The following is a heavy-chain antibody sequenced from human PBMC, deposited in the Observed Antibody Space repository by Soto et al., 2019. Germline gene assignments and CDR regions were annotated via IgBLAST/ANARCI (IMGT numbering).Heavy chain of an antibody. V-gene: IGHV3-48*01. D-gene: IGHD3-3*01. CDR3: ARVITIFGVVTPGNYYMDV. CDR2: ISSSSSTI. J-gene: IGHJ6*03. Sequence: GGSLRLSCAASGFTFSSYSMNWVRQAPGKGLEWVSYISSSSSTIYYADSVKGRFTISRDNAKNSLYLQMNSLRAEDTAVYYCARVITIFGVVTPGNYYMDVWGKGTTVTVSS. CDR1: GFTFSSYS.